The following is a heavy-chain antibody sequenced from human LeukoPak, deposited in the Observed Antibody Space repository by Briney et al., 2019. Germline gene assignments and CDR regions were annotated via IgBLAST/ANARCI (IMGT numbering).Heavy chain of an antibody. CDR1: GDSVSINSAA. V-gene: IGHV6-1*01. D-gene: IGHD1-26*01. CDR2: TYYTSKLYN. CDR3: ARTVGLYYVDY. Sequence: SQTLSLTYARSGDSVSINSAAWNWVRQAPARGLEWVGRTYYTSKLYNDYTLSVTSRITINPDTSKNHFSLHLNSVTPEDTAIYYFARTVGLYYVDYWGPGTLVAVSS. J-gene: IGHJ4*02.